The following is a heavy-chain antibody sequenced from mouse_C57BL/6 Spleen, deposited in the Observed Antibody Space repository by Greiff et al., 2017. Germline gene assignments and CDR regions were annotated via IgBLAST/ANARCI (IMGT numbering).Heavy chain of an antibody. CDR3: ARDRGDYDEAMDY. J-gene: IGHJ4*01. V-gene: IGHV5-16*01. D-gene: IGHD2-4*01. CDR1: GFTFSDYY. Sequence: EVKLMESEGGLVQPGSSMKLSCTASGFTFSDYYMAWVRQVPEKGLEWVANINYDGSSTYYLDSLKSRFIITRDNAKNILYLQMSSLKSEDTATYYCARDRGDYDEAMDYWGQGTSVTVSS. CDR2: INYDGSST.